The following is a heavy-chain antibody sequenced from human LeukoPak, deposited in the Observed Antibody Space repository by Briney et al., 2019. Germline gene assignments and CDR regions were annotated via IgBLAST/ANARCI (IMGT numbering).Heavy chain of an antibody. J-gene: IGHJ5*02. V-gene: IGHV4-59*01. CDR1: GGSISSYY. CDR3: ARVDGDYDGLNWFDP. Sequence: SETLSLTCTVSGGSISSYYWSWIRQPPGKGLEWIGYIYYSGSTNYKPSLKSRATISVDTSKNQFSLKLSSVTAADTAVYYCARVDGDYDGLNWFDPWGQGTLVTVSS. D-gene: IGHD4-17*01. CDR2: IYYSGST.